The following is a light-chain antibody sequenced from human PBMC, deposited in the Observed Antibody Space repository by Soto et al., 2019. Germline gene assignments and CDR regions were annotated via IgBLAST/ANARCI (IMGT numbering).Light chain of an antibody. Sequence: QSVLTQPPSASGTPGQRVTISCSGSISNIGGNTVNWYQQLPGMAPKLLMYTNNQRPSGVPDRFSGSKSGTSASLAISGLLSEDEADYYCAALDDSLNGVVFGGGTKVTVL. CDR3: AALDDSLNGVV. CDR1: ISNIGGNT. J-gene: IGLJ2*01. CDR2: TNN. V-gene: IGLV1-44*01.